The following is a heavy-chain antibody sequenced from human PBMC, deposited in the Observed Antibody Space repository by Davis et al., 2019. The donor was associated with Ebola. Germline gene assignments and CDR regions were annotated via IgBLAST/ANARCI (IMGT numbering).Heavy chain of an antibody. CDR2: INAGNGNT. V-gene: IGHV1-3*01. Sequence: ASVKVSCKASGYTFTGYYMHWVRQAPGQRLEWMGWINAGNGNTKYSQKFQGRVTITRDTSASTAYMGLSSLRSDDTAVYYCAKDGRGRDTSALYYFYNGMDVWGKGTTVTVSS. CDR3: AKDGRGRDTSALYYFYNGMDV. J-gene: IGHJ6*04. CDR1: GYTFTGYY. D-gene: IGHD3-22*01.